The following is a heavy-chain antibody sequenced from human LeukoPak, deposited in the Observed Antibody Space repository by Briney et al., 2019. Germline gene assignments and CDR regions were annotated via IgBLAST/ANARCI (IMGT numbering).Heavy chain of an antibody. V-gene: IGHV3-43D*03. Sequence: GGSLRLSCAASGFTFDDYAMHWVRQAPGRGLEWVSLISWDGGSTYYADSVKGRFTISRDNSKNSLYLQMNSLRAEDTALYYCAKDSSGYYWDYWGQGTLVTVSS. CDR2: ISWDGGST. J-gene: IGHJ4*02. D-gene: IGHD3-22*01. CDR1: GFTFDDYA. CDR3: AKDSSGYYWDY.